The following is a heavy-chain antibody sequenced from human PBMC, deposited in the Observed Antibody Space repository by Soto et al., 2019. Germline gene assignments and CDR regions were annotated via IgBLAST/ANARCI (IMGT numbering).Heavy chain of an antibody. D-gene: IGHD5-18*01. Sequence: QVQLQESGPGLVKPSQTLSLTCTVSGGSISSGGYYWSWIRQHPGKGLEWIGYIYYSGSTYYNPSLKSRVTISVDTSKNQFSLKLSSVTAADTAVYYCARDRRLGGRGYSYGPSRYYGMDVWGQGTTVTVSS. J-gene: IGHJ6*02. V-gene: IGHV4-31*03. CDR3: ARDRRLGGRGYSYGPSRYYGMDV. CDR2: IYYSGST. CDR1: GGSISSGGYY.